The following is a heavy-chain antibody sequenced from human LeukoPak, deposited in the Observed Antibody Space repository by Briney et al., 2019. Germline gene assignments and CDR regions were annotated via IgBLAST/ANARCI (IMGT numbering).Heavy chain of an antibody. CDR2: ISGSGGST. D-gene: IGHD3-3*01. Sequence: PGGSLRLSCAASGFTFSSYAMSWVRQAPGKGLEWVSAISGSGGSTYYADSVKGRFTISRDNSKNTLYLQMNSLRAEDTAVYYCAKDRGNSDFWSGYPPYYFDYWGQGTLVTVSS. CDR1: GFTFSSYA. V-gene: IGHV3-23*01. J-gene: IGHJ4*02. CDR3: AKDRGNSDFWSGYPPYYFDY.